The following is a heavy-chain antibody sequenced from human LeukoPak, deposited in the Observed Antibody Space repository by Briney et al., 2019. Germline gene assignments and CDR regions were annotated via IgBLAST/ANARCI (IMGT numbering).Heavy chain of an antibody. J-gene: IGHJ4*02. CDR3: ARGSYRIAAAGKIDY. CDR1: GFTFSSYA. V-gene: IGHV3-30-3*01. D-gene: IGHD6-13*01. Sequence: GGSLRLSCAASGFTFSSYAMHWVRQAPGKGLEWVAVISYDGSNKYYADSVKGRFTISRDNSKNTLYLQMNSLRAEDTAVYYCARGSYRIAAAGKIDYWGQGTLVTVSS. CDR2: ISYDGSNK.